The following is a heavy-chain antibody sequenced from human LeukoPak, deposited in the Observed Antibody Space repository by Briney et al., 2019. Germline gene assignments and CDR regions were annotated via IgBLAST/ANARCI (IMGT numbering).Heavy chain of an antibody. Sequence: SVKVSCKASGGTFISYAISWVRQAPGQGLEWMGGIIPIFGTANYAQKFQGRVTITADESTSTAYMELSSLRSEDTAVYYCARVRDQLLLFGSFDYWGQGTLVTVSS. D-gene: IGHD2-2*01. J-gene: IGHJ4*02. CDR2: IIPIFGTA. V-gene: IGHV1-69*01. CDR1: GGTFISYA. CDR3: ARVRDQLLLFGSFDY.